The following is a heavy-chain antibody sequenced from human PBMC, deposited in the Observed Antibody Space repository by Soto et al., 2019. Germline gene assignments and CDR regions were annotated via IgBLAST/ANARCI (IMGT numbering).Heavy chain of an antibody. CDR1: GFTFNTYG. V-gene: IGHV3-33*01. Sequence: QVQLVESGGGVVQPGRSLRLSCAASGFTFNTYGMHWVRQAPGKGLEWVAIIWYDGSLKYYADSLKGRFTISRDNSKNTLYLQLNSLRDEDTAVYYCARDPYCSGGSCYYFDSWGQGTLVTVSS. CDR3: ARDPYCSGGSCYYFDS. D-gene: IGHD2-15*01. CDR2: IWYDGSLK. J-gene: IGHJ4*02.